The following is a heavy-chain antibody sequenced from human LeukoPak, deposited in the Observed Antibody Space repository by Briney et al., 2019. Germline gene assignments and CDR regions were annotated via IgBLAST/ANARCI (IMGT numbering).Heavy chain of an antibody. V-gene: IGHV3-30*02. CDR2: IRNDGSNK. CDR1: GFTFSSYA. J-gene: IGHJ4*02. D-gene: IGHD3-3*01. Sequence: GGSLRLSCAASGFTFSSYAMHWVRQAPGKGLEWVAFIRNDGSNKYYADSVKGRFTISRDNSKNTLYLQMNSLRAEDTAVYYCAKDADDDFWSDSLGSYFDYWGQGTLVTVSS. CDR3: AKDADDDFWSDSLGSYFDY.